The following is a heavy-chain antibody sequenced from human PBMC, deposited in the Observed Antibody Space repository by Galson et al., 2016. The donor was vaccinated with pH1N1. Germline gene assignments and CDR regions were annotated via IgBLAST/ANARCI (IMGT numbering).Heavy chain of an antibody. CDR1: GGPLSSYA. D-gene: IGHD1-14*01. V-gene: IGHV1-69*13. CDR3: VRSTGYNKVNGPFDV. J-gene: IGHJ3*01. Sequence: SVKVSCKASGGPLSSYATGWVRQAPGQGPEWMGGIMPIFGTTKHEQKFQGRVTITADEMSGSAYMELSGLTSMDTAVYYCVRSTGYNKVNGPFDVWGQGTLVIVSS. CDR2: IMPIFGTT.